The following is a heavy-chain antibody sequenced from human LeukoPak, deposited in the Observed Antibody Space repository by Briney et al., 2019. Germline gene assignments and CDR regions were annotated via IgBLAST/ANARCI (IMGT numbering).Heavy chain of an antibody. CDR3: ARRCGGDCYEYDY. CDR1: GFTVSSNY. CDR2: VYSGGST. D-gene: IGHD2-21*02. J-gene: IGHJ4*02. V-gene: IGHV3-53*01. Sequence: PGGSLRLSCAASGFTVSSNYMSWVRQAPGKGLEWVSVVYSGGSTYYADPVKGRFTISRDNSKNTLYLQMNSLRAEDTAAYYCARRCGGDCYEYDYWGQGTLVTVSS.